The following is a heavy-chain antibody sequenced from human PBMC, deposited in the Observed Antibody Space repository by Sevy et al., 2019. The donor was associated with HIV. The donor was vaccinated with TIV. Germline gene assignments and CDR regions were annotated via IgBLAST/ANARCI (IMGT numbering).Heavy chain of an antibody. CDR3: AGGYCSSTSCLYYYGMDV. CDR1: GYTFTGYY. Sequence: ASVKVSCKASGYTFTGYYMHWVRQAPGQGLEWMGWINPNSGGTNYAQKFQGRVTMTRDTSISTAYMVLSRLGSDDTAVYYCAGGYCSSTSCLYYYGMDVWGQGTTVTVSS. V-gene: IGHV1-2*02. CDR2: INPNSGGT. D-gene: IGHD2-2*01. J-gene: IGHJ6*02.